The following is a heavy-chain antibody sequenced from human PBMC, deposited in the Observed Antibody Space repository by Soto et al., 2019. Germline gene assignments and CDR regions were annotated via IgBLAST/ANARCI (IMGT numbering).Heavy chain of an antibody. Sequence: GGSLRLSCAASGFTFSSYSMNWVRQAPGKGLEWVSSISSSSSYIYYADSVKGRFTISRDNAKNSLYLQMNSLRAEDTAVYYCARGYCSGGSCYPLPTDYYYGMDVWGQGTTVTVSS. D-gene: IGHD2-15*01. J-gene: IGHJ6*02. V-gene: IGHV3-21*01. CDR1: GFTFSSYS. CDR2: ISSSSSYI. CDR3: ARGYCSGGSCYPLPTDYYYGMDV.